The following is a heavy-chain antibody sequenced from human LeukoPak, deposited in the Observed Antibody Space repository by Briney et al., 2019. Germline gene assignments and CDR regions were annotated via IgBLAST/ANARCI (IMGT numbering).Heavy chain of an antibody. CDR2: IYYSGST. J-gene: IGHJ6*04. Sequence: SETLSLTCTVSGGSTRSGGYYWSSSRQHPGKGLEWIGYIYYSGSTYYNPSLKSRVTISVDTSKNQFSLKLSSVTAADTAVYYCARVHPSYYYYGMDVWGKGTTVTVSS. V-gene: IGHV4-31*03. CDR1: GGSTRSGGYY. CDR3: ARVHPSYYYYGMDV.